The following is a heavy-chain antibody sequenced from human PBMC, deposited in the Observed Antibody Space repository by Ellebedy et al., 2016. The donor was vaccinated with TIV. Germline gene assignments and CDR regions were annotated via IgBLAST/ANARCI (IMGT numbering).Heavy chain of an antibody. J-gene: IGHJ4*02. V-gene: IGHV3-33*01. CDR1: GFTFSSYG. CDR3: ARSGRGSYLFDY. CDR2: IWYDGSNK. D-gene: IGHD1-26*01. Sequence: PGGSLRLSCAASGFTFSSYGMHWVRQAPGKGLEWVAVIWYDGSNKYYADSVKGRFTISRDNSKNTLYLQMNSLRAEDTAVYYCARSGRGSYLFDYWGQGTLVTVSS.